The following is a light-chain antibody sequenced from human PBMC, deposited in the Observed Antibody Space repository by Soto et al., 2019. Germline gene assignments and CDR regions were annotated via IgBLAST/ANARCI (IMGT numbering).Light chain of an antibody. J-gene: IGKJ1*01. CDR2: DAS. Sequence: DIQMTQSPSTLSASVGDRVTITCRASQSISSWLAWYQQKPGKAPKLLIYDASSLESGVPSRFSGSGSGTESTLTISSLQPDEFATDYCQQYNSYRTGGQGTKVEIK. V-gene: IGKV1-5*01. CDR1: QSISSW. CDR3: QQYNSYRT.